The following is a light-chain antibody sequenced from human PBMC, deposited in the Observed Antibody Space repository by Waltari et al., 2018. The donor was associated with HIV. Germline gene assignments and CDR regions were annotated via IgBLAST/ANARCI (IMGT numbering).Light chain of an antibody. CDR2: DIN. J-gene: IGLJ2*01. CDR1: STDSRFYQY. CDR3: ASNRLDYTLI. V-gene: IGLV2-14*03. Sequence: QSALTQPASVSGFLGQSINISCTGISTDSRFYQYVSWYQQYPGKIPRLIIFDINNRPSGFSDHFSVSRSGNSASLTFSGLQSGDEAHYYCASNRLDYTLIFGGGTKLTVL.